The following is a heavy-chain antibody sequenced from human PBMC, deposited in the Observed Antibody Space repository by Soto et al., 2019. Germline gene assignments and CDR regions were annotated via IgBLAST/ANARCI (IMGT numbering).Heavy chain of an antibody. CDR3: ARTSAAGKYYYGMDV. CDR1: GDTFPKYG. D-gene: IGHD6-13*01. Sequence: GESLKISCKVSGDTFPKYGIAWVRQMPGKGLEWMGISSSADSDSIYSPSFRGQVTISADKSISTAYLQWSSLKASDTAMYYCARTSAAGKYYYGMDVWGQGTTVTVSS. V-gene: IGHV5-51*01. J-gene: IGHJ6*02. CDR2: SSSADSDS.